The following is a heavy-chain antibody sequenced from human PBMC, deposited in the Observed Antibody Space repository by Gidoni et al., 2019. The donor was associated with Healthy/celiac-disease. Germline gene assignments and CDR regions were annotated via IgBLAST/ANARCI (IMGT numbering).Heavy chain of an antibody. V-gene: IGHV4-34*01. CDR3: ARAMRPRIAVAGPRYYYGMDV. D-gene: IGHD6-19*01. CDR2: INHSGST. CDR1: GGSFRGYY. J-gene: IGHJ6*02. Sequence: QVQLQQWGAGLLKPSETLSLTCAVYGGSFRGYYWSWIRQPPGKGLEWIGEINHSGSTNYNPSLKSRVTISVDTSKNQFSLKLSSVTAADTAVYYCARAMRPRIAVAGPRYYYGMDVWGQGTTVTVSS.